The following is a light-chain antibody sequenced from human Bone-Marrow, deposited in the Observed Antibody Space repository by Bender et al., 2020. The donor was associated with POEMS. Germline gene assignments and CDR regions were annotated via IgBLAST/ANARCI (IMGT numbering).Light chain of an antibody. CDR2: DVT. Sequence: QSALTQPASVSGSPGQSITISCTGTSSDIGTFNYISWYQQLPGKAPKLMLYDVTERPSGVPDRFSGSKSGNTASLTISGLQAEDEADYYCSSYTTTSTAYVFGTGTKVTVL. CDR3: SSYTTTSTAYV. J-gene: IGLJ1*01. CDR1: SSDIGTFNY. V-gene: IGLV2-14*03.